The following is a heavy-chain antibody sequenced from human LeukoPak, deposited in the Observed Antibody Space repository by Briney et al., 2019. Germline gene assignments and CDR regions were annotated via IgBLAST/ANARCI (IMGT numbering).Heavy chain of an antibody. CDR1: GFSFSGHW. V-gene: IGHV3-74*01. CDR2: ISPTGSTT. Sequence: AGGSLRLSCIASGFSFSGHWMHWARQLPGKGLVWVSRISPTGSTTGYADSVKGRFTVSRDNAKNTLYLQVNNLRAEDTAVYYCARGPNSNWSGLDFWGQGTLLTVSS. CDR3: ARGPNSNWSGLDF. J-gene: IGHJ4*02. D-gene: IGHD6-6*01.